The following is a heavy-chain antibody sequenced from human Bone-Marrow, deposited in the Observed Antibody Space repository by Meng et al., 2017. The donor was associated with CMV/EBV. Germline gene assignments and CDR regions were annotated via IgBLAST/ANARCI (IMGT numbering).Heavy chain of an antibody. J-gene: IGHJ6*02. Sequence: GESLKISCAASGFTFSSYWMHWVRQVPGKGLVWVSRINSDGSSTSYADSVKGRFTISRDNAKNTLYLQMNSLRAEDTAVYYCARSRGSGPAYYYYYGMDVWGQGTTVTVSS. V-gene: IGHV3-74*01. CDR3: ARSRGSGPAYYYYYGMDV. D-gene: IGHD6-19*01. CDR2: INSDGSST. CDR1: GFTFSSYW.